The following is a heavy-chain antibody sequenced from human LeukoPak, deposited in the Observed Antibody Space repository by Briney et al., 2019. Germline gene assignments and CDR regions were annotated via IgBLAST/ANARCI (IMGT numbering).Heavy chain of an antibody. CDR2: IWSDGTNK. D-gene: IGHD3-10*01. CDR3: ATNYGSGNTDHYFDY. Sequence: HPGRSLRLSCAASGFTFSNYGMHWVRQAPGKGLEWVAVIWSDGTNKYYADSVKGRFTISRDNSKNTLYLQMNSLRAEDTAVYYCATNYGSGNTDHYFDYWGQGTLVTVSS. V-gene: IGHV3-33*01. CDR1: GFTFSNYG. J-gene: IGHJ4*02.